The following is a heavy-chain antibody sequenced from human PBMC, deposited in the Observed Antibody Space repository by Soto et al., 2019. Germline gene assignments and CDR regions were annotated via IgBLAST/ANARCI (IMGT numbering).Heavy chain of an antibody. CDR3: RRSSRYSTDV. CDR1: GGSIMSSGC. J-gene: IGHJ6*02. CDR2: IYSTGNT. D-gene: IGHD6-13*01. V-gene: IGHV4-39*01. Sequence: SETLSVTCTVSGGSIMSSGCCGWIRQPPGKGLEWIGSIYSTGNTYYNPSLNSQVTISVDTSKNQFSLNVISVTAADTAVYYCRRSSRYSTDVWGQGTTVTVSS.